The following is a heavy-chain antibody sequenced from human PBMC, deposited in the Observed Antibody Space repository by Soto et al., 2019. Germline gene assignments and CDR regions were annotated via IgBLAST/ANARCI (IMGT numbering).Heavy chain of an antibody. V-gene: IGHV2-70*01. CDR3: ARNFYGTGNHYARIDC. D-gene: IGHD3-10*01. CDR1: GFSFSTSGMC. J-gene: IGHJ4*02. CDR2: IDWDDDK. Sequence: SGPTLVTPTQTLTLTCTFSGFSFSTSGMCVSWIRQPPGKALEWLALIDWDDDKFYLTSLKTRLTISRDTSKNQVVLTMTNMDTLDTATYFCARNFYGTGNHYARIDCWGPGTLVTASS.